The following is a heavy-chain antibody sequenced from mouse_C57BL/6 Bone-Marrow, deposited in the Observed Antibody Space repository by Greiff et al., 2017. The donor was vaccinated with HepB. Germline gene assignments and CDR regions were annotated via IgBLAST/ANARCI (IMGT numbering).Heavy chain of an antibody. J-gene: IGHJ3*01. CDR2: INPYNGGT. CDR1: GYTFTDYY. CDR3: ARWDYYGSSYVTFFAY. Sequence: EVKLVESGPVLVKPGASVKMSCKASGYTFTDYYMNWVKQSHGKSLEWIGVINPYNGGTSYNQKFKGKATLTVDKSSSTAYMELNSLTSEDSAVYYCARWDYYGSSYVTFFAYWGQGTLVTVSA. V-gene: IGHV1-19*01. D-gene: IGHD1-1*01.